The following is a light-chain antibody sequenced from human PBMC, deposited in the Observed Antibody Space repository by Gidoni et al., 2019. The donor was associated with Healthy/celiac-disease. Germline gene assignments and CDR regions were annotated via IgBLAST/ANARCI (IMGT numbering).Light chain of an antibody. J-gene: IGKJ2*01. Sequence: EIVLTQSPGTLSLSPGERATLSCRASQSVSSSYLAWYQQKPGQAPRLLIYGASSRATGIPDRFRGSGSGTDFTLTISRLEPEDFAVYDCQQYGSSPPYTFGQGTKLEIK. CDR3: QQYGSSPPYT. CDR2: GAS. CDR1: QSVSSSY. V-gene: IGKV3-20*01.